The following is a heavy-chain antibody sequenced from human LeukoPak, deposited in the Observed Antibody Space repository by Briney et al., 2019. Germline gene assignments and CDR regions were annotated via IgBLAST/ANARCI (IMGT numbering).Heavy chain of an antibody. V-gene: IGHV3-23*01. CDR2: ISGSGGGT. CDR1: GFIFSDNA. Sequence: EPGGSLRPSCAASGFIFSDNAMSWVRQAPGKGLEWVSSISGSGGGTYYADSVKGRFTISRDNSKNTLYLQVNSLGAEDTAVYYCVKNGPVNGWFAEFASWGQGTLVTVSS. D-gene: IGHD6-19*01. CDR3: VKNGPVNGWFAEFAS. J-gene: IGHJ4*02.